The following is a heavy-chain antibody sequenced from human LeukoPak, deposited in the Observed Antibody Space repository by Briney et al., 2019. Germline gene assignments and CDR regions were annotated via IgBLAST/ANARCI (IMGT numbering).Heavy chain of an antibody. CDR3: ARERGGYYYYDSSGYGAFDI. V-gene: IGHV3-48*02. D-gene: IGHD3-22*01. Sequence: PGGSLRLSCAASGFTFSSYSMNWVRQAPAKGLEWVSYISSSSSTIYYADSVKGRFTISRDNAKNSLYLQMNSLRDEDTAVYYCARERGGYYYYDSSGYGAFDIWGQGTMVTVSS. CDR2: ISSSSSTI. CDR1: GFTFSSYS. J-gene: IGHJ3*02.